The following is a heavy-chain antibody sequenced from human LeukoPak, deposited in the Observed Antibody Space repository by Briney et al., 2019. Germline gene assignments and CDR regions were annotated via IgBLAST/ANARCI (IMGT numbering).Heavy chain of an antibody. J-gene: IGHJ4*02. Sequence: SETLSLTCTVSGGSINSADYYWTWIRQHPGTGLEWIGYINYSGTTYYNPSLKSRITVSVDTSKNQFSLKLSSVTAADTAVYYCAREGGAYSSSYYLDYLGQGTLVTVSS. CDR3: AREGGAYSSSYYLDY. CDR1: GGSINSADYY. V-gene: IGHV4-31*03. D-gene: IGHD6-13*01. CDR2: INYSGTT.